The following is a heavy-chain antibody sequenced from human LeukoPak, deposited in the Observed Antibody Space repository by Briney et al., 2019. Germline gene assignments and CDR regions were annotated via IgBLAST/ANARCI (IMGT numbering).Heavy chain of an antibody. CDR1: GFTFSSYS. D-gene: IGHD1-26*01. V-gene: IGHV3-21*01. CDR3: ARVLSRSYSFDY. J-gene: IGHJ4*02. Sequence: PGGSLRLSCAASGFTFSSYSMNWVRQAPGKGLEWVSSISSSSSYIYYADSVKGRFTISRDNAKNSLYLQMNSLRAEDTAVYYCARVLSRSYSFDYWGQGTLVTVSS. CDR2: ISSSSSYI.